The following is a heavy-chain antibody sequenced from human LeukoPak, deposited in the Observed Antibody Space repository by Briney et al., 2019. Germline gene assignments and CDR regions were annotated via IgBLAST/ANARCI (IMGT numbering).Heavy chain of an antibody. Sequence: SETLSLTCTVSGGSISSYYWSWIRQPPGKGLEWIGYIYYSGSTNYNPSLKSRVTISVDTSKNQFSLKLSSVTAADTAVYYCARWSSWYYFDYWGQGTLVTVSS. V-gene: IGHV4-59*01. D-gene: IGHD6-13*01. J-gene: IGHJ4*02. CDR1: GGSISSYY. CDR3: ARWSSWYYFDY. CDR2: IYYSGST.